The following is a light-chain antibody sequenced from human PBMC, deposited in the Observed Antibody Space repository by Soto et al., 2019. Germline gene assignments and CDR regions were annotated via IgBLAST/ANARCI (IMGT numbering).Light chain of an antibody. CDR2: LGS. CDR3: MQALQTWT. V-gene: IGKV2-28*01. J-gene: IGKJ1*01. Sequence: EIVMTQSPLSLPVTPGEPASISCRSSQSLLHSNGYNFLNWYLQKPGQSPQLLIFLGSNRASGVPDRFSGSGSGTDFTLTISRVEAEDVGVYYCMQALQTWTFGQGTKVEIK. CDR1: QSLLHSNGYNF.